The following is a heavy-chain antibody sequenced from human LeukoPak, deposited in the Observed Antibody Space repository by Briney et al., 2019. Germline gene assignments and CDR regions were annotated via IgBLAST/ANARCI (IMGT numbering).Heavy chain of an antibody. CDR1: GGSISSGGYS. CDR3: ARGGTVVVTPNDGMDV. J-gene: IGHJ6*02. D-gene: IGHD2-21*02. V-gene: IGHV4-30-2*01. CDR2: IYHSGST. Sequence: SETLSLTCAVSGGSISSGGYSWSWIRQPPGKGLEWIGYIYHSGSTYYNPSLKSRVTISVDRSKNQFSLKLSSVTAADTAVYYCARGGTVVVTPNDGMDVWGQGTTVTVSS.